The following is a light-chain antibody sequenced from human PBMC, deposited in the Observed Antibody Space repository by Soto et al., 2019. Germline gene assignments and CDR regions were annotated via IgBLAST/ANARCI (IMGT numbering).Light chain of an antibody. CDR1: SSNIGAGYD. CDR2: GNS. V-gene: IGLV1-40*01. CDR3: QSYDRSLSGEI. J-gene: IGLJ2*01. Sequence: QPVLTQPPSVSGAPGQRVTISCTGSSSNIGAGYDVHWYQQLPGTAPKLLIYGNSNRPSGVPDRFSGSKSGTSASLAITGLQAENEADYCCQSYDRSLSGEIFGGGTKVTLI.